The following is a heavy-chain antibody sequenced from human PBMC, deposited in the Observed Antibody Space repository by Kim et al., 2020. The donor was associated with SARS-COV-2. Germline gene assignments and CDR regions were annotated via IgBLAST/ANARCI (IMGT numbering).Heavy chain of an antibody. V-gene: IGHV4-4*07. Sequence: SETLSLTCTVSGGSISSYYWSWIRQPAGKGLEWIGRIYTSGSTNYNPSLKSRVTMSVDTSKNQFSLKLSSVTAADTAVYYCARAGGRVTMVRDPGSYYGMDVWGQGTTVTVSS. CDR1: GGSISSYY. CDR3: ARAGGRVTMVRDPGSYYGMDV. D-gene: IGHD3-10*01. CDR2: IYTSGST. J-gene: IGHJ6*02.